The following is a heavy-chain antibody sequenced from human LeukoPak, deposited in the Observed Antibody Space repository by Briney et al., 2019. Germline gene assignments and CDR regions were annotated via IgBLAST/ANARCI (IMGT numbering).Heavy chain of an antibody. Sequence: ASVKVSCKASGGTFSSYAISWVRQAPGQGLEWMGWISAHNGNTNYAQKLQGRVTMTTDTSTSTAYMELRSLRSDDTAVYYCARPQGYCSSTSCSNLFDYWGQGTLVTVSS. CDR2: ISAHNGNT. CDR1: GGTFSSYA. D-gene: IGHD2-2*01. J-gene: IGHJ4*02. CDR3: ARPQGYCSSTSCSNLFDY. V-gene: IGHV1-18*01.